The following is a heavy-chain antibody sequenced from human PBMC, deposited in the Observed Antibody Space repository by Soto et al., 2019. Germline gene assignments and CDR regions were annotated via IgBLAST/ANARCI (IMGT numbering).Heavy chain of an antibody. V-gene: IGHV3-23*01. CDR3: AKDRLAYYDFWSGYYTFDY. CDR1: GFTFSSYA. Sequence: GGSLRLSCAASGFTFSSYAMSWVRQAPGKGLEWVSAISGSGGSTYYADSVKARFTISRDNSKNTLFLQMNSLRAEDTAVYYCAKDRLAYYDFWSGYYTFDYWGQGTLVTVSS. J-gene: IGHJ4*02. D-gene: IGHD3-3*01. CDR2: ISGSGGST.